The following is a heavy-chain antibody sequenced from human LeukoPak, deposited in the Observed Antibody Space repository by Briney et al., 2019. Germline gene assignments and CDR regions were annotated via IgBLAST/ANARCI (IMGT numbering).Heavy chain of an antibody. CDR2: ISGCGGST. Sequence: GGSLRLSCAASGFTFSSYAMSWVRQAPGKGLEWVSAISGCGGSTYYADSVKGRFTISRDNSKNTLYLQMNSLRAEDTAVYYCAKDLRYSSGWYYYYGMDVWGQGTTVTVSS. D-gene: IGHD6-19*01. J-gene: IGHJ6*02. CDR3: AKDLRYSSGWYYYYGMDV. V-gene: IGHV3-23*01. CDR1: GFTFSSYA.